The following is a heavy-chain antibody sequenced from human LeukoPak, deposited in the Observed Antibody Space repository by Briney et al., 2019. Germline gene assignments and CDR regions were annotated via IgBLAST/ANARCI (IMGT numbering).Heavy chain of an antibody. V-gene: IGHV4-31*03. Sequence: PSETLSLTCTVSGGSISSGGYYWSWIRQHPGKGLEWIGYMYYSGSTYYNPSLKSRVTISVDTSKNQFSLKLSSVTAADTAVYYCARLFYYYDSSGYYSNDAFDIWGQGTMVTVSS. CDR3: ARLFYYYDSSGYYSNDAFDI. CDR1: GGSISSGGYY. CDR2: MYYSGST. D-gene: IGHD3-22*01. J-gene: IGHJ3*02.